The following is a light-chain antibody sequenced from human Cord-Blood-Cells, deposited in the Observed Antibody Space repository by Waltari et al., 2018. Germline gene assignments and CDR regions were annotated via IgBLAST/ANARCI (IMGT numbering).Light chain of an antibody. Sequence: ELVMTQSPATLSVSPGERATLSCRASQSVSSNLAWYQQKPGQAPRLLIYGASTRAPGIPARFSGSGSGTEFTLTISSLQSEDFAVYYCQQYNNWPPLTFGGGTKVEIK. V-gene: IGKV3-15*01. CDR1: QSVSSN. CDR2: GAS. CDR3: QQYNNWPPLT. J-gene: IGKJ4*01.